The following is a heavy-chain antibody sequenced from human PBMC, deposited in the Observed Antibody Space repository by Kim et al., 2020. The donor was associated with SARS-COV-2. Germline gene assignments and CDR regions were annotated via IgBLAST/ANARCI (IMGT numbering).Heavy chain of an antibody. CDR1: GGSISSSSYY. J-gene: IGHJ5*02. Sequence: SETLSLTCTVSGGSISSSSYYWGWIRQPPGKGLEWIGSIYYSGSTYYNPSLKSRVTISVDTSKNQFSLKLSSVTAADTAVYYCARLTVPAAPLVVHWGQGTLVTVSS. CDR3: ARLTVPAAPLVVH. CDR2: IYYSGST. V-gene: IGHV4-39*01. D-gene: IGHD2-2*01.